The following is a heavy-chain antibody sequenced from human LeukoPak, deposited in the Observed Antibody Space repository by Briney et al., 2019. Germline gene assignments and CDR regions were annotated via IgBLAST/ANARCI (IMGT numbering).Heavy chain of an antibody. CDR3: ARVLGYSGYDAFDI. D-gene: IGHD5-12*01. J-gene: IGHJ3*02. CDR1: GFTVSSNY. CDR2: IYSGGRT. Sequence: GGSLRLSCAASGFTVSSNYMSWVRQAPGKGLEWVSVIYSGGRTYYADSVKGRFTISRDNSKNTLYLQMNSLRAEDTPVYYCARVLGYSGYDAFDIWGQGTMVTVSS. V-gene: IGHV3-66*01.